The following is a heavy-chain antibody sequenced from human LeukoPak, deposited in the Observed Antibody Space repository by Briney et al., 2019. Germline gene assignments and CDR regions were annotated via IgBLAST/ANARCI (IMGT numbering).Heavy chain of an antibody. CDR2: IWSDGSNK. D-gene: IGHD1-26*01. CDR1: GFTFSRFG. Sequence: PGGSLRLSCAVSGFTFSRFGMHWVRQAPGKGLEWEAYIWSDGSNKYYADSVKGRFTISKENSKSTLYLQMNSLRTEDTAVYYCVKKGGNYPNDAFDLWGQGTMVTVSS. V-gene: IGHV3-30*02. J-gene: IGHJ3*01. CDR3: VKKGGNYPNDAFDL.